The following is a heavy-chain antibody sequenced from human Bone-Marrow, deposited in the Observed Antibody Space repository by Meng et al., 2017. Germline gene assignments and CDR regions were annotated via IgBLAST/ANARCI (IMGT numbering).Heavy chain of an antibody. CDR1: GCSISGIDW. J-gene: IGHJ4*02. Sequence: QVPLQGSSPGLVTPPGALSPTVVVPGCSISGIDWWSWVRQPPGKGLEWIGEIYHGGDTNYNPSLKSRVTIAIDKSKNQFSLKLSSVTAADTAVYYCASWIYSCGWQWGQGALVTVSS. CDR3: ASWIYSCGWQ. D-gene: IGHD6-19*01. V-gene: IGHV4-4*03. CDR2: IYHGGDT.